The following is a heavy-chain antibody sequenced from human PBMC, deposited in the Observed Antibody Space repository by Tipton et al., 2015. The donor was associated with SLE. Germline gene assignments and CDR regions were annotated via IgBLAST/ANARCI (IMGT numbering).Heavy chain of an antibody. CDR3: ARGSQGGSYSFDY. D-gene: IGHD1-26*01. CDR2: IYPGDSDA. Sequence: WIRQPPGKGLEWMGIIYPGDSDARYSPSFQGQVTISADRSINTAYLQWSSLKASDTAIYYCARGSQGGSYSFDYWGQGTLVTVSS. J-gene: IGHJ4*02. V-gene: IGHV5-51*01.